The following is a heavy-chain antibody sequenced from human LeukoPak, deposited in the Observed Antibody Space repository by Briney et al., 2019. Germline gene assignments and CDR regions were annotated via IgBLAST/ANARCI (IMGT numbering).Heavy chain of an antibody. CDR3: ARFLGIGSQRYYFDS. CDR2: TYYRSKWYH. D-gene: IGHD6-19*01. CDR1: GDSVSSNSAA. J-gene: IGHJ4*02. V-gene: IGHV6-1*01. Sequence: KVSQTLSLTCAISGDSVSSNSAAWSWIRQSPSRGLEWLGRTYYRSKWYHDYAVSVRSRVSVNPDTSKNQFSLQLNSVTPEDTAAYYYARFLGIGSQRYYFDSWGQGTLVTVSS.